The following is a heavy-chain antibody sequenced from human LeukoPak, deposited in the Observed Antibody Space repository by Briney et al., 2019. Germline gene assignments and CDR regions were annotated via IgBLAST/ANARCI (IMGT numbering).Heavy chain of an antibody. V-gene: IGHV4-34*01. Sequence: SETLSLTCAVYGGSFSGYYWSWIRQPPGKGLEWIGEINHSGSTNYNPSLKSRVTISVDTSKNQFSLKLSSVTAADTAVYYCARARYLTAPFDYWGQGTLVTVSS. CDR1: GGSFSGYY. CDR2: INHSGST. CDR3: ARARYLTAPFDY. J-gene: IGHJ4*02. D-gene: IGHD5-18*01.